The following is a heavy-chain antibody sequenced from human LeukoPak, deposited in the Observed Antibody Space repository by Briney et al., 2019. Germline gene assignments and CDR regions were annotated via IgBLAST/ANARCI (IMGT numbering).Heavy chain of an antibody. J-gene: IGHJ4*02. D-gene: IGHD3-22*01. CDR2: INHSGST. CDR3: AREELDYYDSSGYYY. CDR1: GGSFSGYY. V-gene: IGHV4-34*01. Sequence: SETLSLTCVVYGGSFSGYYWSWIRQPPGKGLEWIGEINHSGSTNYNPSLKSRVTISVDTSKNQFSLKLSSVTAADTAVYYCAREELDYYDSSGYYYWGQGTLVTVSS.